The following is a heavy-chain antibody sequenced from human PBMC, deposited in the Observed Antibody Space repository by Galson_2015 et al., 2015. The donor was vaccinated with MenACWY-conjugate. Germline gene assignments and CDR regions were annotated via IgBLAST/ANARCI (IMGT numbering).Heavy chain of an antibody. CDR2: MYHNGQT. V-gene: IGHV4-59*01. CDR1: GGSMSGYY. D-gene: IGHD6-13*01. Sequence: SETLSLTCTVSGGSMSGYYWSWIRQPPGKGLEWIGYMYHNGQTDSNPSLKSRVTLSIDMSENQFSLKLSSVTAADTALYYCARVAAAGTGPDSWGQGTLVTVSS. CDR3: ARVAAAGTGPDS. J-gene: IGHJ5*01.